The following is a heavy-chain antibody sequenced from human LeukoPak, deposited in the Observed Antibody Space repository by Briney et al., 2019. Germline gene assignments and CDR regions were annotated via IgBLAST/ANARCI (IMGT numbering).Heavy chain of an antibody. Sequence: GRSLRLSCAASGFTFSSYAMHWVRQAPGKGLEWVAVISYDGSNKYYADSVKGRFTISRDNSKNTLYLQMNSLRAEDTAVYYCARVLGKLFSYFDYWGQGTLVTVSS. D-gene: IGHD3-10*02. CDR2: ISYDGSNK. V-gene: IGHV3-30-3*01. J-gene: IGHJ4*02. CDR1: GFTFSSYA. CDR3: ARVLGKLFSYFDY.